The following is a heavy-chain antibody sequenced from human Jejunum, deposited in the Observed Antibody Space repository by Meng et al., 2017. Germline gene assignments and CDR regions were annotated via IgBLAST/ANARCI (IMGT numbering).Heavy chain of an antibody. V-gene: IGHV4-61*01. Sequence: QGQLRGSGPGLVRPSETLSLTCTVSGDSVSSDNYYWSWIRQPPGQGLEWIGYVYYSGHTDYNPSLKRRVTISIDKSTSQFSLRLSSVTAADTAVYYCARVILYSGSYYFDFWGQGTLVTVSS. CDR3: ARVILYSGSYYFDF. CDR2: VYYSGHT. D-gene: IGHD1-26*01. CDR1: GDSVSSDNYY. J-gene: IGHJ4*02.